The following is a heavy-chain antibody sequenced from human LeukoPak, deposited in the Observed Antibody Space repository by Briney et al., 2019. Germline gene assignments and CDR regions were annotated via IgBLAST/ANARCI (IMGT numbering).Heavy chain of an antibody. V-gene: IGHV1-2*02. CDR2: INPNSGGT. Sequence: ASVKVSCKASGYTFTGYYMHWVRQAPGQGLEWMGWINPNSGGTNYAQKFQGRVTMTRDTSISTAYMELSRLRSDDTAVYYCARGGRGVDYDILTHLYYYYMDVWGKGTTVTVSS. D-gene: IGHD3-9*01. CDR3: ARGGRGVDYDILTHLYYYYMDV. J-gene: IGHJ6*03. CDR1: GYTFTGYY.